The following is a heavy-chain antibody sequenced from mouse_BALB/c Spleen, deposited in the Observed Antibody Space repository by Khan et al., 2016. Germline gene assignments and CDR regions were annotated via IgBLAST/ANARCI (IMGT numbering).Heavy chain of an antibody. Sequence: QVQLQQSGAELVRPGTSVKVSCKASGYAFTNYLIEWVKQRPGQGLEWIGVINPGSGGTNYNEKFKGKATLTADKSSSTAYMQLSSLTSDDSAVYFSANGYDSYFDVWGAGTTVTVSS. CDR1: GYAFTNYL. J-gene: IGHJ1*01. D-gene: IGHD2-14*01. CDR3: ANGYDSYFDV. V-gene: IGHV1-54*01. CDR2: INPGSGGT.